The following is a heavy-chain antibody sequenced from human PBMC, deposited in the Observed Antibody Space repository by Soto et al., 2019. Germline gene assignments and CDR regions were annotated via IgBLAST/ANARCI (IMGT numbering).Heavy chain of an antibody. D-gene: IGHD3-10*02. Sequence: QVQLQESGPGLVKPSETLSLTCTVSGGSISSYYWSWIRQPPGKGLEWFWFIFYSGSTSYNPSLKSRVTISIDTSEYQFSLKLNSVTAADTAVYYCASMIGDPVLSFDSWGQGTLVAVSS. CDR3: ASMIGDPVLSFDS. V-gene: IGHV4-59*01. J-gene: IGHJ5*01. CDR2: IFYSGST. CDR1: GGSISSYY.